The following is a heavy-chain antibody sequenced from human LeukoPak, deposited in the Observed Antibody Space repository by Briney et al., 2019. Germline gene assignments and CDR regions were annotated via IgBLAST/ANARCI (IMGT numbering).Heavy chain of an antibody. D-gene: IGHD1-26*01. CDR3: TRDLSATARAYDY. CDR1: GFILSDYN. Sequence: GGSLRLSYAASGFILSDYNMNWVRQAPGKGLEWVSFIDISGTYITYADSVKGRFTVSRDNAKNSLYLQMNSLRAEDTAVYYCTRDLSATARAYDYWGQGTLVTVSS. CDR2: IDISGTYI. J-gene: IGHJ4*02. V-gene: IGHV3-21*01.